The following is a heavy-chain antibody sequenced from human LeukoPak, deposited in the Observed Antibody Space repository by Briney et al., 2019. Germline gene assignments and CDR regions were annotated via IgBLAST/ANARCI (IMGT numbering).Heavy chain of an antibody. CDR1: GFTFSSYW. CDR3: ARAGRYFDWLSFFDY. Sequence: PGGSLRLPCAASGFTFSSYWMSWVRQAPGKGLEWVANIKQDGSEKYYVDSVKGRFTISRDNAKNSLYLQMNSLRAEDTAVYYCARAGRYFDWLSFFDYWGQGTLVIVSS. J-gene: IGHJ4*02. D-gene: IGHD3-9*01. CDR2: IKQDGSEK. V-gene: IGHV3-7*03.